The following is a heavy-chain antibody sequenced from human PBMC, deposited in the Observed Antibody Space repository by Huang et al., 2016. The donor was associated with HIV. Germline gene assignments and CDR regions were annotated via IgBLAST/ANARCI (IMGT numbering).Heavy chain of an antibody. CDR1: GGSFSDQI. D-gene: IGHD3-16*01. V-gene: IGHV1-69*01. Sequence: QVQLEQSGPTVRKPGSSVKVSCQASGGSFSDQIISWVRQSSGQRFEWMGGIIPLFQSPAYAQEFKGRVPMTADESTATFYMELNSLTSEDTAVYYCAMSLRYQYDSRSYWGRYFDYWGQGTLVTVSS. J-gene: IGHJ4*02. CDR2: IIPLFQSP. CDR3: AMSLRYQYDSRSYWGRYFDY.